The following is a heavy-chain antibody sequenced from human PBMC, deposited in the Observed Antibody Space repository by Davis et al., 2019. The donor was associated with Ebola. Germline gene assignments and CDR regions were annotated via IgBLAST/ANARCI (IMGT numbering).Heavy chain of an antibody. CDR1: GFTFSSYS. Sequence: GESLKISCAASGFTFSSYSMNWVRQAPGKGLEWVSYISSSSSTIYYAVSVKGRFTISRDNAKNSLYLQMNSLRAEDTAVYYCARDLRAGWGQGTLVTVSS. J-gene: IGHJ4*02. CDR3: ARDLRAG. CDR2: ISSSSSTI. V-gene: IGHV3-48*04.